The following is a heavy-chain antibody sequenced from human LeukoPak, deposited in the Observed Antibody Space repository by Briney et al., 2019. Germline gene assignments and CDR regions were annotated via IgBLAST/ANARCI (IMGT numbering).Heavy chain of an antibody. V-gene: IGHV3-7*03. Sequence: GGSLRLSCAASGFTFRSYWMSWVRQAPGKGLEWVANIKQDGSEKYYVDSVKGRFTISRDSAKNSLYLQMNSLRAEDTAVYYCAKDRWRSTIYYGMDVWGQGTTVTVSS. CDR2: IKQDGSEK. CDR1: GFTFRSYW. J-gene: IGHJ6*02. CDR3: AKDRWRSTIYYGMDV. D-gene: IGHD5-12*01.